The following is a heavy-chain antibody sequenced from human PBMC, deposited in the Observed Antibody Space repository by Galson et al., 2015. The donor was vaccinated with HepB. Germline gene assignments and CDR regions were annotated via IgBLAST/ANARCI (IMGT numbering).Heavy chain of an antibody. V-gene: IGHV3-30*14. D-gene: IGHD2-15*01. CDR1: GFTFSSYA. J-gene: IGHJ3*02. Sequence: SLRLSCAASGFTFSSYAVHWVRQAPGKGLEWVAVISYDGNNQYYADSVKGRFTISRDNSKSTLYLQMNSLRAEDTAVYYCARDSSGLGYCSGAGCLSNGLDIWGQGTRVTVSS. CDR2: ISYDGNNQ. CDR3: ARDSSGLGYCSGAGCLSNGLDI.